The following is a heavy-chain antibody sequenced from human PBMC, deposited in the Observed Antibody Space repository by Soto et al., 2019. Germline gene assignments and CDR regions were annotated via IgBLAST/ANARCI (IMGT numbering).Heavy chain of an antibody. D-gene: IGHD3-22*01. V-gene: IGHV1-2*02. CDR1: VYTFTRYY. CDR2: INPITGGT. Sequence: SVKVSCKSSVYTFTRYYIHLVRQAPGQGLEWMGWINPITGGTNYAPKFQGRVTMTRDTSITTAYMELSRLRSDDTAVYYCARNYYDSSDRDYLDYWGQGTPVTVS. CDR3: ARNYYDSSDRDYLDY. J-gene: IGHJ4*02.